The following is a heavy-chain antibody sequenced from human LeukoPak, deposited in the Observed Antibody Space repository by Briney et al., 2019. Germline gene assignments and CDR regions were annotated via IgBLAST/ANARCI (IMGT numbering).Heavy chain of an antibody. D-gene: IGHD6-13*01. J-gene: IGHJ4*02. CDR3: AREGGWYSSSWYYFDF. Sequence: ETLCLTCAVSGYTISSGYYWGCIRHPPGKGLGWAGRNYHSGGTYYNPSLKSRVTISVDTSKNQFSLKLSSVTAADTAVYYCAREGGWYSSSWYYFDFWGQGTLVTVSS. CDR1: GYTISSGYY. V-gene: IGHV4-38-2*02. CDR2: NYHSGGT.